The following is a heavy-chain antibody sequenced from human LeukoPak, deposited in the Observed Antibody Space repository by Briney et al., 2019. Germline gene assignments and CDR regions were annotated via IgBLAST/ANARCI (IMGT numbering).Heavy chain of an antibody. CDR2: ISWNSGSI. V-gene: IGHV3-9*01. CDR3: AKDVTYSSGWTDY. Sequence: AGGSLTRSCSGSGFTFYGYCKARVRHGPGKGRGGGSGISWNSGSIGYADSVKGRFTISRDNAKNSLYLQMNSLRVEDTALYYCAKDVTYSSGWTDYWGQGTLVTVSS. CDR1: GFTFYGYC. J-gene: IGHJ4*02. D-gene: IGHD6-19*01.